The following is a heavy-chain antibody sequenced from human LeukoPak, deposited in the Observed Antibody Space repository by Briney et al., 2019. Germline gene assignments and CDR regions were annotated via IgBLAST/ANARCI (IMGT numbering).Heavy chain of an antibody. D-gene: IGHD4-17*01. J-gene: IGHJ3*02. CDR3: ARDRIIYGDYGDAFDI. V-gene: IGHV3-21*01. Sequence: GGSLRLSCAASGFTFSSYSMNWVRQAPGKGLEWVSSISSSSSYIYYADSLKGRFTISRDNAKNSLYLQMNSLRAEDTAVYYCARDRIIYGDYGDAFDIWGQGTMVTVSS. CDR1: GFTFSSYS. CDR2: ISSSSSYI.